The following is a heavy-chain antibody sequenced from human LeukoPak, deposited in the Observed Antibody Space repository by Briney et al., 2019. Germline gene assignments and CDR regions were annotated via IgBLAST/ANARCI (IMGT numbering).Heavy chain of an antibody. D-gene: IGHD6-19*01. CDR1: GGSLSSYY. V-gene: IGHV4-59*01. J-gene: IGHJ6*02. CDR3: ARLPYSSGWDYYYGMDV. CDR2: IYYSGST. Sequence: SETLSLTCTVSGGSLSSYYWSWLRQPPGKGLEWIGYIYYSGSTNYNPSLKSRVTISVDTSKNQFSLKLSSVTAADTAVYYCARLPYSSGWDYYYGMDVWGQGTTVTVSS.